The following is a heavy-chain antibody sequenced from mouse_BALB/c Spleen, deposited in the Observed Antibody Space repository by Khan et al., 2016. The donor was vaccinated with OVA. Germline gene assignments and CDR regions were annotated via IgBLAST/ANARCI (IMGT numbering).Heavy chain of an antibody. D-gene: IGHD1-1*01. CDR2: ITPRSRFT. CDR1: GYTFTSYT. V-gene: IGHV1-4*01. CDR3: ARRTSLYIMDY. J-gene: IGHJ4*01. Sequence: QVQLQQSGAELARPGASVKMSCKASGYTFTSYTMHWVKQRPGQGLEWIGYITPRSRFTNYNQKFNDKATLTADKSSSTAYMQLSSLTSEDSAVYYCARRTSLYIMDYWGQGTSVTVSS.